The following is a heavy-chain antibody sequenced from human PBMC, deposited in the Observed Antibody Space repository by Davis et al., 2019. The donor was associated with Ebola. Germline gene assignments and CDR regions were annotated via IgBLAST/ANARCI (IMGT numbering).Heavy chain of an antibody. CDR3: ARMGKSYYDSLWDY. D-gene: IGHD3-10*01. V-gene: IGHV5-51*01. CDR2: IYPGDSDT. CDR1: GYSFTSYW. Sequence: GESLKISCKGSGYSFTSYWIAWVRQMPGKGLEWMGIIYPGDSDTRYSPSFRGQVTISADKSFGTAYLQWSGLKASDTAMYYCARMGKSYYDSLWDYWGQGTLVTVSS. J-gene: IGHJ4*02.